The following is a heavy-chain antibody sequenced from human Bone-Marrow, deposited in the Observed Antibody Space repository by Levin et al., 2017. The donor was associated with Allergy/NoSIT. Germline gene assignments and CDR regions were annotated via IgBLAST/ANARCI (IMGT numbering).Heavy chain of an antibody. J-gene: IGHJ2*01. V-gene: IGHV3-33*01. D-gene: IGHD6-13*01. CDR1: GFTFSSYG. CDR2: IWYDGSNK. Sequence: GGSLRLSCAASGFTFSSYGMHWVRQAPGKGLEWVAVIWYDGSNKYYADSVKGRFTISRDNSKNTLYLQMNSLRAEDTAVYYCARERLAATPDYWYFDLWGRGTLVTVSS. CDR3: ARERLAATPDYWYFDL.